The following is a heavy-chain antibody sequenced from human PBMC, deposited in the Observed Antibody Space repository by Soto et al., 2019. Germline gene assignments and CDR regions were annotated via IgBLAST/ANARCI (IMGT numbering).Heavy chain of an antibody. J-gene: IGHJ6*02. Sequence: QVQLVQSGDEVKKPGASVKVSCKASGYIFVNYGIAWVRQAPGQGLEWMGWISPYTGNTHSASKVQGRLTMTADTSTSTAYMDLGSLTSDDTAVYYCVMVDNYVTPTPQDVWGQGTTVTVSS. V-gene: IGHV1-18*01. CDR2: ISPYTGNT. CDR1: GYIFVNYG. D-gene: IGHD3-16*01. CDR3: VMVDNYVTPTPQDV.